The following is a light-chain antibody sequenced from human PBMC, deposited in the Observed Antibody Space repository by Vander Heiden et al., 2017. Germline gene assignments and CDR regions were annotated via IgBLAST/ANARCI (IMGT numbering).Light chain of an antibody. CDR1: SLRNND. V-gene: IGLV3-19*01. CDR3: NSRDSGNHVI. J-gene: IGLJ2*01. CDR2: GKN. Sequence: SSELTQDPAVAVALGQTVRITCQGNSLRNNDANWYQEKPGQAPVLVVNGKNNRPSVIADRFSGSKSGNTASLTSTGAQAEDEADFYCNSRDSGNHVIFGGGTKLTVL.